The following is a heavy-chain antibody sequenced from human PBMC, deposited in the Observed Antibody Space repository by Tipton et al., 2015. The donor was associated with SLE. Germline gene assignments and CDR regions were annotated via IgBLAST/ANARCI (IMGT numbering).Heavy chain of an antibody. CDR2: IYNSGSS. J-gene: IGHJ4*02. CDR3: ARGELGAEFDY. V-gene: IGHV4-59*01. CDR1: GGSITPYY. Sequence: TLSLTCTVSGGSITPYYWGWIRQSPGKGLEWIGYIYNSGSSEYNPSIKNRLTISVDTSRNQLSLKLSSVTAADAAVYYCARGELGAEFDYWGQGTLVTVSS. D-gene: IGHD7-27*01.